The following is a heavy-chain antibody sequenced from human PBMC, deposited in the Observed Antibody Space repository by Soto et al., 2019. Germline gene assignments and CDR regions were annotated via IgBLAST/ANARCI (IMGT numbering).Heavy chain of an antibody. CDR3: VKKLVGMPVAAPTDY. V-gene: IGHV3-64D*08. CDR2: INTYGDTT. Sequence: GSLRLSCSASGFTFSSYTMHWVRQAPGKRPEYVSAINTYGDTTYYADSVKGRFTTSRDNSKDTLYLQMNSLRAEDTAIYYCVKKLVGMPVAAPTDYWGQGTLVTVSS. J-gene: IGHJ4*02. CDR1: GFTFSSYT. D-gene: IGHD6-19*01.